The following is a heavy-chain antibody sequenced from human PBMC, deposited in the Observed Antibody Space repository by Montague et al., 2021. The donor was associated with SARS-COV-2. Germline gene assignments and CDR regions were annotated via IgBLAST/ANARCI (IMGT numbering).Heavy chain of an antibody. CDR2: SCSKNKWYN. J-gene: IGHJ6*02. V-gene: IGHV6-1*01. Sequence: CAISGDSVAESGADWKSTRLYSSHQQNWYAGSCSKNKWYNDYALSVKSRITINPDTSKNQFSLQLNSVTPEDTAVYYCAREQQWLGAVYYYYGMDVWGQGTTVSVSS. CDR1: GDSVAESGAD. CDR3: AREQQWLGAVYYYYGMDV. D-gene: IGHD6-19*01.